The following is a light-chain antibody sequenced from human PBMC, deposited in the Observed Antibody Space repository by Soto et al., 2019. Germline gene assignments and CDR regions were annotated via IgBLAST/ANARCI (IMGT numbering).Light chain of an antibody. Sequence: EIVMAQSPATLSVSPGETAILSCRARQNIGSHLAWYQQRPGQAPRLLIYGASSRVTGIPARFSGSGSGTDFTRTISSLQSEEVAVYHCQQYFNGWTFGRGTKVDLK. CDR1: QNIGSH. CDR2: GAS. J-gene: IGKJ1*01. CDR3: QQYFNGWT. V-gene: IGKV3-15*01.